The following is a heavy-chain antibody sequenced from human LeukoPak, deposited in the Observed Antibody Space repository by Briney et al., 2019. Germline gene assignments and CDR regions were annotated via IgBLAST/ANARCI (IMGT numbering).Heavy chain of an antibody. D-gene: IGHD6-6*01. J-gene: IGHJ4*02. CDR3: ARGPYSSSSTHLDY. V-gene: IGHV4-38-2*02. Sequence: SETLSLTCTVSGFSISSGSYWDWIRQPPGKGLEWIGTIYRSGSTYYNPSPKSRVTISVDTSKNQFSLKLSSVTAADTAVYYCARGPYSSSSTHLDYWGQGTLVTVSS. CDR1: GFSISSGSY. CDR2: IYRSGST.